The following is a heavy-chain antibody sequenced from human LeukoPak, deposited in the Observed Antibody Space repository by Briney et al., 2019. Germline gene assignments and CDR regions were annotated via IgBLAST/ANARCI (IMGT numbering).Heavy chain of an antibody. V-gene: IGHV4-4*07. Sequence: SETLSLTCTVSGGSISSYYWSWIRQPAGKGLEWIGRIYTSGSTNYNPSLKSRVTMSVDTSKNQFSLKLSSVTAADTAVYYCARHYYGSGSDAFDIWGQGTMVTVSS. CDR3: ARHYYGSGSDAFDI. CDR2: IYTSGST. J-gene: IGHJ3*02. D-gene: IGHD3-10*01. CDR1: GGSISSYY.